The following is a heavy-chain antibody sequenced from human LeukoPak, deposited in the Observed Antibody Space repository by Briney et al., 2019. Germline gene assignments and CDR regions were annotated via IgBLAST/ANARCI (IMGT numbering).Heavy chain of an antibody. CDR2: ISYDGSNK. CDR3: MREAPNFDP. J-gene: IGHJ5*02. Sequence: GRSLRLSCAASGFTFSSYAMHWVRQAPGKGLEWVAVISYDGSNKYYADSVKGRFTISRDNAKISLYLQMNSLRAEDTAVYYCMREAPNFDPWGQGTLVTVSS. CDR1: GFTFSSYA. V-gene: IGHV3-30-3*01.